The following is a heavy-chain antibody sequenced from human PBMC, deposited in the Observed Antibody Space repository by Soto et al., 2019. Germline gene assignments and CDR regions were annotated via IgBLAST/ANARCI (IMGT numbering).Heavy chain of an antibody. CDR3: ARGIATGQLDP. V-gene: IGHV1-46*01. Sequence: ASVKVSCKASGDTYTSYYIHWVRQAPGQGLGWMGTFNPSGGGTFYAQKFQGRVTMTGDTSTSTAYMELRSLRSDDTAVYYCARGIATGQLDPWGQGTLVPVSS. CDR2: FNPSGGGT. D-gene: IGHD2-15*01. CDR1: GDTYTSYY. J-gene: IGHJ5*02.